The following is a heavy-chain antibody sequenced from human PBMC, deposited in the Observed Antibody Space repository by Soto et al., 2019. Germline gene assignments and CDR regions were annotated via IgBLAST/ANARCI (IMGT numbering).Heavy chain of an antibody. CDR2: INHSGST. Sequence: SETLSLTCAVYGGSFSGYYWSWIRQPPGKGLEWIGEINHSGSTNYNPSLKSRVTISVDTSKNQFSLKLSSVTAADTAVYYCARGPTITTDFWGRGILVTVSS. V-gene: IGHV4-34*01. J-gene: IGHJ4*02. CDR3: ARGPTITTDF. CDR1: GGSFSGYY. D-gene: IGHD4-17*01.